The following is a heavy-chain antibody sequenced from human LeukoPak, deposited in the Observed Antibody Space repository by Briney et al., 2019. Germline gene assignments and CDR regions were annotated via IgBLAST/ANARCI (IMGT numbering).Heavy chain of an antibody. Sequence: GESLKISCKGSGYSFTSYWIGWVRQMPGKGLEWMGIIYPGDSDTRYSPSFQGQVTISADKSISTAYLQWGSLKASDTAMYYCARRGGYCSSTSCYAADAFDIWGQGAMVTVSS. V-gene: IGHV5-51*01. CDR2: IYPGDSDT. J-gene: IGHJ3*02. D-gene: IGHD2-2*01. CDR3: ARRGGYCSSTSCYAADAFDI. CDR1: GYSFTSYW.